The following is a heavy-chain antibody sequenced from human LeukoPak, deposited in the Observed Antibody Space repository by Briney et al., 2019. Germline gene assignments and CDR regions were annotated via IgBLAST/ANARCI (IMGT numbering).Heavy chain of an antibody. D-gene: IGHD3-16*01. CDR1: GFTFSSYE. CDR3: ARVGLGWAYFDY. CDR2: ISSRGSTI. V-gene: IGHV3-48*03. Sequence: GGSLRLSCAASGFTFSSYEMNWVRQAPGKGLEWISYISSRGSTIYYADSVEGRFTISRDNAKNSLYLQMNGLRAEDTAVYYCARVGLGWAYFDYWGQGTLVTVSS. J-gene: IGHJ4*02.